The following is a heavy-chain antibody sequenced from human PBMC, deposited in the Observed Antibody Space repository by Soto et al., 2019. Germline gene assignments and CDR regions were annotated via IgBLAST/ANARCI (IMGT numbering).Heavy chain of an antibody. V-gene: IGHV1-8*01. J-gene: IGHJ4*02. Sequence: QVQLVQSGAEVKKPGASVKVSCEASGYTFTSYDINWVRQATGQGLEWMGWMNPNSGNTGYAQRFQGRVTMTRNTSLSTAYMELSSLISEDTAVYYCARSTNDYGDRHWGQGTLVTVSS. CDR3: ARSTNDYGDRH. D-gene: IGHD4-17*01. CDR1: GYTFTSYD. CDR2: MNPNSGNT.